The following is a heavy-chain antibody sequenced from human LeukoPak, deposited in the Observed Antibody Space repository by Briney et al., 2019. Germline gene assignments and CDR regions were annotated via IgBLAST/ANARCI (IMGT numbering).Heavy chain of an antibody. V-gene: IGHV4-59*01. Sequence: PSETLSLTCTVSGGSISSYYWSWIRQPPGKGLEWIGYIYYSGSTNYNPSLKSRVTISVDTSKNQFSLKLSSVTAADTAVYYCARARPHYDYVWGSWYYYYMDVWGKGTTVTVSS. CDR1: GGSISSYY. CDR2: IYYSGST. D-gene: IGHD3-16*01. J-gene: IGHJ6*03. CDR3: ARARPHYDYVWGSWYYYYMDV.